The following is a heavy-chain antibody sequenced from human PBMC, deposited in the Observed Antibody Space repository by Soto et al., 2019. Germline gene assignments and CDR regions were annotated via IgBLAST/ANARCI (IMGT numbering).Heavy chain of an antibody. CDR3: ASRITGSPNYSYGMDV. CDR1: GGTFSSYA. J-gene: IGHJ6*02. CDR2: IIPIFGTA. D-gene: IGHD1-20*01. Sequence: QVKLVQSGAEVKKPGSSVKVSCKASGGTFSSYAINWVRQAPGQGLEWMGGIIPIFGTADYAQKFQGRVTITADESTSTAYMELSSLRSEDTAVYYCASRITGSPNYSYGMDVWGQGTTVTVSS. V-gene: IGHV1-69*12.